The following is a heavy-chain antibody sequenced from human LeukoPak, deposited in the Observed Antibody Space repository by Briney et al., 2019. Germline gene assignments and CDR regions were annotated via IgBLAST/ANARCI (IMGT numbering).Heavy chain of an antibody. D-gene: IGHD3-10*01. CDR1: GASVNSGSYY. CDR2: IYYIGSS. V-gene: IGHV4-61*01. CDR3: ARCVNRGVTGNGMYYFDY. J-gene: IGHJ4*02. Sequence: SETPSLTSTVSGASVNSGSYYWSCIRQPPGKGLGWIGYIYYIGSSNYNTSLKSRVTTSVDTSKNQFSVKLSSVSAADTAVYFCARCVNRGVTGNGMYYFDYWGQGTLVTVSS.